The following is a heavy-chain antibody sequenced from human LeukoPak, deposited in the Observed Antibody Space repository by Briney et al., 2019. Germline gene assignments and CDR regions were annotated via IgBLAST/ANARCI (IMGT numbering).Heavy chain of an antibody. CDR2: INWNGGST. J-gene: IGHJ4*02. V-gene: IGHV3-20*04. D-gene: IGHD3-10*01. CDR1: GFTFDDYG. Sequence: GGSLRLSCAASGFTFDDYGMSWVRQAPGKGLEWVSGINWNGGSTGYADSVKGRFTSSRDNAKNSLYLQMNSLRAEDTALYYCARMGLWFGEFLSYFDYWGQGTLVTVSS. CDR3: ARMGLWFGEFLSYFDY.